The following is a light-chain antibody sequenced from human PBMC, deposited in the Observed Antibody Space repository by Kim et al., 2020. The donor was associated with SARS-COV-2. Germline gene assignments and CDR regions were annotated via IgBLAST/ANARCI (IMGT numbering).Light chain of an antibody. CDR2: GAS. CDR1: QTNSSTY. Sequence: SQGERATLTCRASQTNSSTYLAWYQQKPGQAPRLLIYGASRRATGIPDRFSGTASGTHFTLTISRLEPEDFAVYYCQQYGGSPPYTFGQGTKREI. V-gene: IGKV3-20*01. J-gene: IGKJ2*01. CDR3: QQYGGSPPYT.